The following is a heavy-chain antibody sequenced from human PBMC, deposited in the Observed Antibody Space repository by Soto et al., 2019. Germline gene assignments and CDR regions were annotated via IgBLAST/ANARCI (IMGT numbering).Heavy chain of an antibody. J-gene: IGHJ6*02. CDR2: ISTYNGNT. V-gene: IGHV1-18*01. CDR1: GYTFDRYG. Sequence: QVQLVQSGAEVKKPGASVKVSCKASGYTFDRYGISWVRQAPGQGLEWMGWISTYNGNTNYAQKLKGRVTMTTDTFTGTAYMELRSLTSDDTAVYYCAREGYCSSGSCALYSHEYFGMDVWGQGTTVTVSS. D-gene: IGHD2-15*01. CDR3: AREGYCSSGSCALYSHEYFGMDV.